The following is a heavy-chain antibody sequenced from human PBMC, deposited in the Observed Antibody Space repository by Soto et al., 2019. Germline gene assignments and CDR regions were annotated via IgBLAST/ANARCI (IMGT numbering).Heavy chain of an antibody. D-gene: IGHD3-10*01. CDR1: GGTFSSYA. CDR3: ARDRVTMVRGVSHFDY. V-gene: IGHV1-69*13. CDR2: IIPIFGTA. Sequence: GASVKVSCRASGGTFSSYAISWVRQAPGQGLEWMGGIIPIFGTANYAQKFQGRVTITADESTSTAYMELSSLRSEDTAVYYCARDRVTMVRGVSHFDYWGQGTLVTVSS. J-gene: IGHJ4*02.